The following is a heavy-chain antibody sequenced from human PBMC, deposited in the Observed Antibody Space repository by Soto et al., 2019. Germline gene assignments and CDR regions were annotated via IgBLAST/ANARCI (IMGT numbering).Heavy chain of an antibody. CDR2: IYYSGRT. V-gene: IGHV4-39*01. Sequence: SETLSLTCIVSGESISSSSYYWGWIRQPPGKGLEWIGSIYYSGRTYYNPSFKSRVTISIDTSKNQFSLKLSSVTATDTAVYYCARQRTTVVTQAYFDHWGREPWSPSP. CDR3: ARQRTTVVTQAYFDH. CDR1: GESISSSSYY. D-gene: IGHD2-21*02. J-gene: IGHJ4*02.